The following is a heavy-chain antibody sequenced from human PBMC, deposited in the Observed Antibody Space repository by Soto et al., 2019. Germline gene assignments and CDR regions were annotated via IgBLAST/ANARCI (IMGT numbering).Heavy chain of an antibody. J-gene: IGHJ5*02. V-gene: IGHV1-18*01. D-gene: IGHD3-10*01. CDR3: ARVGYYYGSGSYLFDP. Sequence: ASVKVSCKASGYTFTSYAMHWVRQAPGQRLEWMGWISGYNGYTNYAQNFKGRVTMTTDASTSTAYMELRSLRPDDTAVYYCARVGYYYGSGSYLFDPWGQGTLVTVS. CDR2: ISGYNGYT. CDR1: GYTFTSYA.